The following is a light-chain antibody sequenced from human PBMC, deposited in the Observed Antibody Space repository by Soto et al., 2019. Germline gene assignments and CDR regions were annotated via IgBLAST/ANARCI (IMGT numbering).Light chain of an antibody. J-gene: IGLJ2*01. Sequence: QSALTQPASVSGSPGQSITISCTGISSDVGSYNLVSWYLHHPGKGPKLLIYDGSNRPSGVSNRVSGSKSGSTASLTISGLQAEDEADYYCCSFAGGATVVFGGGTKLTVL. CDR3: CSFAGGATVV. V-gene: IGLV2-23*01. CDR2: DGS. CDR1: SSDVGSYNL.